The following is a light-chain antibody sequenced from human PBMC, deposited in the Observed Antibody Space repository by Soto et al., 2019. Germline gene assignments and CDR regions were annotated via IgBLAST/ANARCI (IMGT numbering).Light chain of an antibody. V-gene: IGKV3-15*01. CDR3: QQYNNWVT. CDR2: GAS. Sequence: EIVITQSPVTLSVSPGERATLSCRASQSVSSNLAWYQQKPGQAPRLLIYGASTRATGIPARFSGRGSGTEFTLTISSLQSEDFAVYYCQQYNNWVTFGPGTKVDIK. J-gene: IGKJ3*01. CDR1: QSVSSN.